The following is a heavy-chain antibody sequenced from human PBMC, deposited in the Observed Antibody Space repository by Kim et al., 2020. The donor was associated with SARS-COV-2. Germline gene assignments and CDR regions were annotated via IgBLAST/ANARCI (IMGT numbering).Heavy chain of an antibody. D-gene: IGHD2-2*02. CDR3: SRGTGGTSYCSSTSCYKSAYDYYYYVVV. V-gene: IGHV4-59*01. CDR1: GCSISSYY. J-gene: IGHJ6*03. Sequence: SETLSLTCTVSGCSISSYYWSWFRQPPGKGLEWIGYIYYSGSTTYNPSLKSRVTISVDTSKNQLSLKLSSVTAADTAVYYCSRGTGGTSYCSSTSCYKSAYDYYYYVVVWGQGTTVTVSS. CDR2: IYYSGST.